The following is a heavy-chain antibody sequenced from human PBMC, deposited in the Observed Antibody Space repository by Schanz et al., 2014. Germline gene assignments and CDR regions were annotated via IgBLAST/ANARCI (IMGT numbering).Heavy chain of an antibody. D-gene: IGHD3-3*02. Sequence: QVQLQQWGAGLLKPSETLSLTCAVYGGPFSGYFWSWIRQSPGKGLQWIGEIHHSGSIIYNPSLRSGVTISMDRSKNQFFLKVTSVAAADTAVYYCARHLVNAYGMDVWGQGTAVTVSS. CDR2: IHHSGSI. V-gene: IGHV4-34*01. J-gene: IGHJ6*02. CDR1: GGPFSGYF. CDR3: ARHLVNAYGMDV.